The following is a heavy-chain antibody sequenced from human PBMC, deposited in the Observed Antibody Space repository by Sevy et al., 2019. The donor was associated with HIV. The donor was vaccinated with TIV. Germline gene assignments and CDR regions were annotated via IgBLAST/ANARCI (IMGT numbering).Heavy chain of an antibody. V-gene: IGHV3-53*01. CDR2: IYSGGST. Sequence: GGSLRLSCAASGFTVSSNYMSWVRQAPGKGLEWVSVIYSGGSTYYADSVKGRFIISRDNSKNTLYLQMNSLRAEDTAVYYCARDIRVSGWFFFDYWGQGTLVTVSS. CDR3: ARDIRVSGWFFFDY. J-gene: IGHJ4*02. CDR1: GFTVSSNY. D-gene: IGHD6-19*01.